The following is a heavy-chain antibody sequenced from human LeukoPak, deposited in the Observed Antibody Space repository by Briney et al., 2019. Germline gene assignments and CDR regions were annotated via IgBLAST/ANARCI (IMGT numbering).Heavy chain of an antibody. V-gene: IGHV3-30-3*01. D-gene: IGHD6-19*01. CDR3: ARDPGYSSGWYLGY. J-gene: IGHJ4*02. CDR1: GFTFSSYA. Sequence: GGSLRLSCAASGFTFSSYAMHWVRQAPGKGLEWVAVISYDGSNKYYADSVKGRFTISRDNSKNTLYLQMNSLSAEDTAVYYCARDPGYSSGWYLGYWGQGTLVTVSS. CDR2: ISYDGSNK.